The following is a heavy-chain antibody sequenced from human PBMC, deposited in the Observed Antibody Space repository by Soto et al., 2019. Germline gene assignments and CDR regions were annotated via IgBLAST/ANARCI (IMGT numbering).Heavy chain of an antibody. CDR2: ISGSGGST. Sequence: GGSLRLSCAASGFTFSTYAMSWVRQAPGKGLEWVSAISGSGGSTYYADSVKGRFTISRDNSKNTLYLQMNSLRAEDTAVYYCAKGGPVMVYAIFAFDIWGQGTVVTVSS. CDR3: AKGGPVMVYAIFAFDI. J-gene: IGHJ3*02. D-gene: IGHD2-8*01. V-gene: IGHV3-23*01. CDR1: GFTFSTYA.